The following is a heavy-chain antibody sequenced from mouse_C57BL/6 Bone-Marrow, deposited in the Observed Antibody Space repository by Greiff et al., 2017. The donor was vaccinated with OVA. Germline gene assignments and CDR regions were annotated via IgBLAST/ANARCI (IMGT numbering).Heavy chain of an antibody. Sequence: EVQGVESGGGLVKPGGSLKLSCAASGFTFSDYGMHWVRQAPEKGLEWVAYISSGSSTIYYADTVKGRFTISRDNAKHTLFLQMTRLRSDDTAMYYCARGLLRYFDVWGTGTTVTVSS. V-gene: IGHV5-17*01. D-gene: IGHD1-1*01. J-gene: IGHJ1*03. CDR3: ARGLLRYFDV. CDR1: GFTFSDYG. CDR2: ISSGSSTI.